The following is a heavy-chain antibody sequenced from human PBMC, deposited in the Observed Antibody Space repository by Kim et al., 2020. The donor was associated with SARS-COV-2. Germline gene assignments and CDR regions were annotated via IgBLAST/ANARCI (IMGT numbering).Heavy chain of an antibody. D-gene: IGHD5-18*01. CDR1: GFTFNNYA. V-gene: IGHV3-23*01. CDR3: AKCLSSYGSDAFDI. J-gene: IGHJ3*02. Sequence: GGSLRLSCAASGFTFNNYAMNWVRQAPGKGLEWVSSIRGGGANPHYADSVKGRFTISRDNSKNTLYLQMNSLTGDDTAVYYCAKCLSSYGSDAFDIWGQG. CDR2: IRGGGANP.